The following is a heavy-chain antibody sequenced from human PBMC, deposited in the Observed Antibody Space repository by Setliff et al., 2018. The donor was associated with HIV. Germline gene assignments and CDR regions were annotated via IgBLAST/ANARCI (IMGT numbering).Heavy chain of an antibody. J-gene: IGHJ6*03. V-gene: IGHV4-39*07. Sequence: PSETLSLTCTVSGDSISSDAYYWGWIRHPPGKGLERIGEIDHSGGTKYNPSLKSRVTISLDTSKNQFSLKLSSVTAADTAVYYCARARFWSGYYTGDNYYYMDVWGKGTTVTVSS. D-gene: IGHD3-3*01. CDR2: IDHSGGT. CDR3: ARARFWSGYYTGDNYYYMDV. CDR1: GDSISSDAYY.